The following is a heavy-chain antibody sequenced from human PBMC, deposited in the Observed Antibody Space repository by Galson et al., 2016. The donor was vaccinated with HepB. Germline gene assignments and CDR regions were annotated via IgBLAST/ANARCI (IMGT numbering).Heavy chain of an antibody. Sequence: SVKVSCKASGYTFTGYYMHWVRQAPGQGLEWMGWINPDSGVTSYAQEFQGRVTMTWDTSISTVYMELSRLKSDDTAIYYCARDRYSGSYYVGAFDIWGQGTMVTVS. D-gene: IGHD1-26*01. J-gene: IGHJ3*02. CDR1: GYTFTGYY. V-gene: IGHV1-2*02. CDR3: ARDRYSGSYYVGAFDI. CDR2: INPDSGVT.